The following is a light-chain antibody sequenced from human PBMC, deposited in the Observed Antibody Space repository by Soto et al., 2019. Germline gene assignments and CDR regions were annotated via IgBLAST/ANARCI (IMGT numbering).Light chain of an antibody. CDR3: QQYGSSPMT. CDR2: GAS. J-gene: IGKJ1*01. CDR1: QSVSSN. Sequence: IGMTQSPATLSVSPGERATLSCRASQSVSSNLAWYQQKPGQAPRLLIYGASTRATGIPARFSGSGSGTEFTLTISRLEPEDFAVYYCQQYGSSPMTFGQGTKVDIK. V-gene: IGKV3-15*01.